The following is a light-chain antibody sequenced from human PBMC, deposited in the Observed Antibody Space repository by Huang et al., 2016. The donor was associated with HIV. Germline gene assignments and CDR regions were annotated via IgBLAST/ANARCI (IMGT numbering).Light chain of an antibody. Sequence: DIEMTQSPSSLPASVGDRVTITCRASQDITNSLAWYQLKPGQAPKLLLYAASKLESGVPSRFIGSGSATDYTLTITSPQPEDFATYYCQQYYSFLFTFGPGTTVDV. V-gene: IGKV1-NL1*01. CDR1: QDITNS. CDR3: QQYYSFLFT. CDR2: AAS. J-gene: IGKJ3*01.